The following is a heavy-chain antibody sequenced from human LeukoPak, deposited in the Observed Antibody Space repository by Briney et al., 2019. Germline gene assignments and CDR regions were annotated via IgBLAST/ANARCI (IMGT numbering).Heavy chain of an antibody. J-gene: IGHJ5*02. D-gene: IGHD3-16*01. CDR2: IYSGGST. CDR3: ARHWGEPNWFDP. V-gene: IGHV3-66*04. Sequence: GGSLRLSCAASGFTVSSNYMSWVRQAPGKGLEWVSVIYSGGSTYYADSVKGRFTISRDNSKNTLYLQMNSLRAEDTAVYYCARHWGEPNWFDPWGQGTLVTVSS. CDR1: GFTVSSNY.